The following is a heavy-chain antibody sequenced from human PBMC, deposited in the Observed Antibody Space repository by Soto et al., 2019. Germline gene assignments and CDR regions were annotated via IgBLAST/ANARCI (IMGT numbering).Heavy chain of an antibody. Sequence: SETLSLTCAVYGGSFSGYYWSWIRQPPGKGLEWIGEINHSGRTNYNPSLKSRVTISVDTSKNQFSLKLSSVTAADTAVYYCAREESQNWNDGYYFDYWGQGTLVTVSS. CDR2: INHSGRT. CDR1: GGSFSGYY. CDR3: AREESQNWNDGYYFDY. D-gene: IGHD1-1*01. V-gene: IGHV4-34*01. J-gene: IGHJ4*02.